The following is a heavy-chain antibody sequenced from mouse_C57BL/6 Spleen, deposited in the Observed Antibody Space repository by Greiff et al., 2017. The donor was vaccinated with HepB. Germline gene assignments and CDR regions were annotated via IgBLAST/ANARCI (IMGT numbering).Heavy chain of an antibody. D-gene: IGHD3-1*01. CDR3: ARSGDVGDYFDY. V-gene: IGHV1-39*01. Sequence: EVKLMESGPELVKPGASVKISCKASGYSFTDYNMNWVKQSNGKSLEWIGVINPNYGTTSYNQKFKGKATLTVDQSSSTAYMQLNSLTSEDSAVYYCARSGDVGDYFDYWGQGTTLTVSS. J-gene: IGHJ2*01. CDR1: GYSFTDYN. CDR2: INPNYGTT.